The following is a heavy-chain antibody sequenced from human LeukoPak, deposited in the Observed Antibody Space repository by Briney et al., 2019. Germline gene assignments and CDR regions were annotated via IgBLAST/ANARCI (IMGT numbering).Heavy chain of an antibody. J-gene: IGHJ4*02. CDR2: ISYDESNK. CDR1: GFTFSSYG. V-gene: IGHV3-30*18. D-gene: IGHD2-15*01. Sequence: PGRSLRLSCAASGFTFSSYGMHWVRQAPGKGLEWVAVISYDESNKYYADSVKRRFTISRDNSKNTLYLQMNSLSAEDTAVYYCAKERTLGYCSGGSCQQPPDYWGQGTLVTVSS. CDR3: AKERTLGYCSGGSCQQPPDY.